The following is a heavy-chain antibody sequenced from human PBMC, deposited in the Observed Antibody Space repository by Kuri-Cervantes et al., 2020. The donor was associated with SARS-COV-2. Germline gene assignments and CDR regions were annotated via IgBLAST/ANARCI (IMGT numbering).Heavy chain of an antibody. J-gene: IGHJ3*02. Sequence: ASVKVSCKASGYTFTGYYMHWVRQAPGQGLEWMGWINPNSGGTNYAQKFQGWVTMTRDTSISTVYMELSRLRSDDTAVYYCATSTPFRRLVVSSQGGAFHIWGQGTMVTVSS. CDR1: GYTFTGYY. CDR3: ATSTPFRRLVVSSQGGAFHI. CDR2: INPNSGGT. D-gene: IGHD3-22*01. V-gene: IGHV1-2*04.